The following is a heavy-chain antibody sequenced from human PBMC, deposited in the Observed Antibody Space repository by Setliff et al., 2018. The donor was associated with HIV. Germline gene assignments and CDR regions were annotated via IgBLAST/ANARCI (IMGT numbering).Heavy chain of an antibody. V-gene: IGHV5-51*01. J-gene: IGHJ4*02. CDR1: GYSFTSYW. CDR2: IYPGDSDT. D-gene: IGHD1-7*01. CDR3: GRRLSANSFDY. Sequence: GESLKISCNRSGYSFTSYWIGWVRQMPGKGLEWMGIIYPGDSDTRYSPSFQGQVTISADKSASTAYLQWSSPKASDTSMYYCGRRLSANSFDYWGQGTLVTVSS.